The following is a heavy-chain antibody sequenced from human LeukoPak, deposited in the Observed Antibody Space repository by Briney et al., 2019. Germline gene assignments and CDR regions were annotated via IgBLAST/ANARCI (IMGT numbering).Heavy chain of an antibody. CDR1: GFTFSRYG. J-gene: IGHJ4*02. CDR3: AKHPSGYYYDLLDY. Sequence: PGGSLRLSCAASGFTFSRYGMSWVRQAPGKGLEWVSALSGSGGSTYYADSVKGRFTISSDNSKNTLYLQMSSLRAEDTAAYYCAKHPSGYYYDLLDYWGQGTLVTVSS. D-gene: IGHD3-22*01. V-gene: IGHV3-23*01. CDR2: LSGSGGST.